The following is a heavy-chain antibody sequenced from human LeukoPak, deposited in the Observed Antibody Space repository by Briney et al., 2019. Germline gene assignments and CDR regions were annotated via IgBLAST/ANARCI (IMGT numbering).Heavy chain of an antibody. CDR2: IIPIFGTA. Sequence: GASVKVSCTASGDTFSSYAISWVRQAPGQGLEWMGGIIPIFGTANYAQKFQGRVTITADESTSTAYMELSSLRSEDTAVYYCARGGGDGYNHDYYYGMDVWGQGTTVTVSS. D-gene: IGHD5-24*01. CDR1: GDTFSSYA. CDR3: ARGGGDGYNHDYYYGMDV. J-gene: IGHJ6*02. V-gene: IGHV1-69*13.